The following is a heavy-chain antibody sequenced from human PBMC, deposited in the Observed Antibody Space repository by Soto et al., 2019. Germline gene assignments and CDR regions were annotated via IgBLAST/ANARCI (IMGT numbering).Heavy chain of an antibody. CDR1: GFNFINDG. J-gene: IGHJ6*02. Sequence: GGPQRHSWTASGFNFINDGMHWIRPDPVKGLEWGAMIGYDGSNKYYADSVKGRFTISRDNSKNTLYLQMNSLRAEDTAVYYCARDQVKVVVPAAILQHNYYYYGMDVWGQGTTVTVSS. D-gene: IGHD2-2*02. V-gene: IGHV3-33*01. CDR3: ARDQVKVVVPAAILQHNYYYYGMDV. CDR2: IGYDGSNK.